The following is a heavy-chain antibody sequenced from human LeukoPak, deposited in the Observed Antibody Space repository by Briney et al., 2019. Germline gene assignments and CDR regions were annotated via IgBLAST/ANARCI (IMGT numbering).Heavy chain of an antibody. J-gene: IGHJ5*02. Sequence: GASVKVSCKASGYTFTSYGISWVRQAPGQGLEWMGWISAYNGNTNYAQKLQGRVTMTTDTSTSTAYMELRSLRSDDTAVYYCARDSEVLLWFGVNNWFDPWGQGTLVTVSS. CDR1: GYTFTSYG. D-gene: IGHD3-10*01. CDR3: ARDSEVLLWFGVNNWFDP. CDR2: ISAYNGNT. V-gene: IGHV1-18*01.